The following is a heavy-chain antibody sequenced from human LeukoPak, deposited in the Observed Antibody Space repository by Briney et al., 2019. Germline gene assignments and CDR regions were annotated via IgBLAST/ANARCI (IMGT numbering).Heavy chain of an antibody. Sequence: HGGSLRLSCAASGFTFSSYSMNWVRQAPGKGLEWVSSISSSSSYIYYADSVKGRFTISRDNAKNSLYLQMNSLRAEDTAVYYCARDPFTAPSYWGQGTLVTVSS. CDR1: GFTFSSYS. CDR3: ARDPFTAPSY. D-gene: IGHD5-18*01. J-gene: IGHJ4*02. CDR2: ISSSSSYI. V-gene: IGHV3-21*01.